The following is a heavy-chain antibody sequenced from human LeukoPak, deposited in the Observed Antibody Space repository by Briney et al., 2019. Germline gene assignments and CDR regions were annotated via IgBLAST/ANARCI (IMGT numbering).Heavy chain of an antibody. V-gene: IGHV4-38-2*02. CDR1: GYSISSGYY. J-gene: IGHJ4*02. D-gene: IGHD6-19*01. Sequence: PSETLSLTCTVSGYSISSGYYWGWIRQPPGKGLEWIGSIYHSGSTYYNPSVKSRVNISVDTSKNQFSLKLSSVTAADTAVYYCARIGVSSGWAFDYWGQGTLVTVSS. CDR2: IYHSGST. CDR3: ARIGVSSGWAFDY.